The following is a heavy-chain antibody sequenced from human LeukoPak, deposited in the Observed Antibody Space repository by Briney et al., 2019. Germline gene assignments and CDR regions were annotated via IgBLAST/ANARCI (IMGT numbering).Heavy chain of an antibody. V-gene: IGHV3-30*03. Sequence: GRSLRLSCAASGFSFSTYAMHWVRQAPGKGLEWVAIISNDGSNKYYADSVKGRFTISRDNSKNTLYLQMNSLRAEDTAVYYCAAIVVVPAAIPFDYWGQGTLVTVSS. CDR1: GFSFSTYA. CDR3: AAIVVVPAAIPFDY. CDR2: ISNDGSNK. J-gene: IGHJ4*02. D-gene: IGHD2-2*01.